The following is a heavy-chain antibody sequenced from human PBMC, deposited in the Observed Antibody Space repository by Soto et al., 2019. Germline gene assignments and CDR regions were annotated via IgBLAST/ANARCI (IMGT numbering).Heavy chain of an antibody. CDR1: GGCFSGYY. CDR3: ARGRRLQSPIDY. Sequence: PSETLSLTCAVCGGCFSGYYWSWIRQPPGKGLEWIGEINHSGSTNYNPSLKSRVTISVDTSKNQFSLKLSSVTAADTAVYYCARGRRLQSPIDYWGQGTLVTVSS. J-gene: IGHJ4*02. V-gene: IGHV4-34*01. D-gene: IGHD5-12*01. CDR2: INHSGST.